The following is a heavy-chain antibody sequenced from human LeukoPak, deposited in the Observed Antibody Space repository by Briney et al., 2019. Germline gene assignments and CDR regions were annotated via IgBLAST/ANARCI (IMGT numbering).Heavy chain of an antibody. J-gene: IGHJ5*02. V-gene: IGHV4-30-2*01. Sequence: SETLSLTCAVSGGSISSGGYSWSWIRQPPGKGLEWIGYIYHSGSTYYNPSLKSQVTISVDTSKNQFSLRLSSVTAADTAVYYCARLQYCSGTSCYWFDPWGQGTLVTVSS. D-gene: IGHD2-2*01. CDR3: ARLQYCSGTSCYWFDP. CDR1: GGSISSGGYS. CDR2: IYHSGST.